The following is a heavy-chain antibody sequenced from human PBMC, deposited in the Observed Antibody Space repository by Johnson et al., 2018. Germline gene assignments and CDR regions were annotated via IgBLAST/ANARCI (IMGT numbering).Heavy chain of an antibody. CDR2: ISSTSSTI. CDR1: GFTFISHG. CDR3: AREISSLGAFDL. D-gene: IGHD3-16*01. J-gene: IGHJ3*01. Sequence: VQLVESGGGLVQLGGSLRLSCTASGFTFISHGMNWVRQAPGKGLEWVSYISSTSSTIHYVDSVKGRFTISRDNAKKSLYLQMDSLRAEDTALYYCAREISSLGAFDLWGQGTMVTVSS. V-gene: IGHV3-48*01.